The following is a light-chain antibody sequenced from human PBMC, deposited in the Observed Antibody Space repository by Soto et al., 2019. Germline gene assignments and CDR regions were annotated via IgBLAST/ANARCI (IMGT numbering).Light chain of an antibody. J-gene: IGLJ2*01. CDR1: SSNIGAGYD. V-gene: IGLV1-40*01. CDR3: QSYDSSLSGCV. CDR2: GNS. Sequence: QSVLTQPASVSGAPGQRVTISCTGSSSNIGAGYDVHWYQQLPGTAPKLLIYGNSNRPSGVPDRFSGSKSGTSAALAITGRQPEDEADYYCQSYDSSLSGCVFGGGTKLTVL.